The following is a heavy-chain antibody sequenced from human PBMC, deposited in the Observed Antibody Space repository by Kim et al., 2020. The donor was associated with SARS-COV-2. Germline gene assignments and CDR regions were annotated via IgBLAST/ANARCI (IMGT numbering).Heavy chain of an antibody. V-gene: IGHV3-7*01. Sequence: GGSLRLSCAASGFTFSSQWMSWVRRAPGKGLEWVANINPDGSHKSYVDSVKGRFTISRDNGKNSLYLQMDSLRAEDTALYYCARAEIWGQGTLVTVSS. CDR3: ARAEI. CDR1: GFTFSSQW. CDR2: INPDGSHK. J-gene: IGHJ4*02.